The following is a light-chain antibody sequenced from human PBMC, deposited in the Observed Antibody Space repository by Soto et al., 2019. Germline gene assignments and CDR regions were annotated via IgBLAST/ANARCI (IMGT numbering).Light chain of an antibody. CDR3: CSYAGTYTYVV. Sequence: QSALTQPRSVSGSPGQSVTISCTGTSGDVGGYNYVSWHQQHPGKAPKLMIYDVSKRPSGVPDRFSGSKSGNTASLTISGLQAEDEADYYCCSYAGTYTYVVFGGGTKLTVL. CDR2: DVS. J-gene: IGLJ2*01. CDR1: SGDVGGYNY. V-gene: IGLV2-11*01.